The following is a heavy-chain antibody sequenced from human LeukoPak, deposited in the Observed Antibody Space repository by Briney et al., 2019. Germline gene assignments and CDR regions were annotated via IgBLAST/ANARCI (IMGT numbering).Heavy chain of an antibody. J-gene: IGHJ4*02. D-gene: IGHD2-21*01. CDR3: ASYPRNIPTPPFDY. V-gene: IGHV1-2*02. Sequence: ASVKVSCKTSGYTFTAQFMHWVRQAPGQGLEWMGWINPNNGDTKYAQTFLGRVTMTRDTSTSTAYMELSSLRSDDTAVYFCASYPRNIPTPPFDYWGQGTLATVSS. CDR2: INPNNGDT. CDR1: GYTFTAQF.